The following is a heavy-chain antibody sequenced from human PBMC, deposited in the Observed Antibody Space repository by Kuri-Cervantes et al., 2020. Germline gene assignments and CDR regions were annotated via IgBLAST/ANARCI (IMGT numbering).Heavy chain of an antibody. CDR1: GFTFDDYG. J-gene: IGHJ4*02. V-gene: IGHV3-23*01. CDR2: SGSGAGT. Sequence: GESLKISCAASGFTFDDYGMSWVRQAPGKGPEWVSASGSGAGTYYADSVKGRFTVSRDNSKNTLYLQMNSLSAEDTAVYYCAKEQWELRTFDYWGQGTLVTVSS. CDR3: AKEQWELRTFDY. D-gene: IGHD1-26*01.